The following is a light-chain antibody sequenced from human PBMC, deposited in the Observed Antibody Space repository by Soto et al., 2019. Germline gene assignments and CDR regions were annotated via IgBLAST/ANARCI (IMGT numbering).Light chain of an antibody. CDR3: QQYNNWPYT. J-gene: IGKJ2*01. CDR1: QSAKTY. Sequence: EIVMTQSPATLSVSPGDRATLSCRASQSAKTYLAWYQQKPGQAPRLLIYDASSRPTGISARFSGSGSGTEFTPTISSLQSEDFAVYYCQQYNNWPYTFGQGTKLEIK. V-gene: IGKV3-15*01. CDR2: DAS.